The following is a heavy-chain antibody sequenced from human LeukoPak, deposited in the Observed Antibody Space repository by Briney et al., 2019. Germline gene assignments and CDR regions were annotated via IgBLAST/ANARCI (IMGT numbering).Heavy chain of an antibody. V-gene: IGHV1-69*06. Sequence: ASVKVSCKASGGTFSSYAISWVRQAPGQGLEWMGGIIPIFGTANYAQKFQGRVTITADKSTSTAYMELSSLRSEDTAVYYCARTYSSGWSRADYYYMDVWGKGTTVTVSS. J-gene: IGHJ6*03. D-gene: IGHD6-19*01. CDR2: IIPIFGTA. CDR3: ARTYSSGWSRADYYYMDV. CDR1: GGTFSSYA.